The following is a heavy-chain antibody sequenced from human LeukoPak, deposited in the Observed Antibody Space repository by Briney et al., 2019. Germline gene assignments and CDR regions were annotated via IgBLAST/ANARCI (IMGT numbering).Heavy chain of an antibody. D-gene: IGHD3-3*01. Sequence: QPSETLSLTCTVSGYSISSGDYWGWIRQPPGKGLEWIGSIYHSGSTYYNPPLKIRVTISVDTSKNQFSLKLSSVTAADTAVYYCARSFYDFWSGYHPGPYYFDYWGQGTLVTVSS. CDR1: GYSISSGDY. CDR2: IYHSGST. CDR3: ARSFYDFWSGYHPGPYYFDY. V-gene: IGHV4-38-2*02. J-gene: IGHJ4*02.